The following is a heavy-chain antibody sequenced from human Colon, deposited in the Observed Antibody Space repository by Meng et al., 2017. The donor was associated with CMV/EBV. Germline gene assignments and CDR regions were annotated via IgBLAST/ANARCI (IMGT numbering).Heavy chain of an antibody. V-gene: IGHV3-23*01. J-gene: IGHJ5*02. CDR3: VREIRRAWFDP. Sequence: GGSLRLSCTASGFTFSSYAMSWVRQAPGKGLEWVSALRSSGESTYYADSVKGRFTISRDNAKNSLYLQMNSLGAEDTAVYFCVREIRRAWFDPWGQGTLVTVSS. CDR1: GFTFSSYA. CDR2: LRSSGEST.